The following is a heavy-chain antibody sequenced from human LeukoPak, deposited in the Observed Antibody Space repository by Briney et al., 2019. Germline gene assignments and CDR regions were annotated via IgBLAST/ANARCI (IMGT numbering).Heavy chain of an antibody. CDR1: GFTFSNFA. CDR3: AKRAANGQTYYFDY. CDR2: ISGSGATT. J-gene: IGHJ4*02. V-gene: IGHV3-23*01. Sequence: PGGSLRLSCAVSGFTFSNFAMSWVRQAPGKGPEWVSAISGSGATTYYADSVKGRFTISRDNSKNTLYLQMNSPRADDTAVYFCAKRAANGQTYYFDYWGQGTLVTVSS. D-gene: IGHD6-25*01.